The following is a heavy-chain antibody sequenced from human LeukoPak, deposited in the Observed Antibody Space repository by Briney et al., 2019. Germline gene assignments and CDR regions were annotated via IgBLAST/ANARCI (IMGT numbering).Heavy chain of an antibody. CDR3: ARGPSRDGYKRYWFDP. V-gene: IGHV4-59*01. D-gene: IGHD5-24*01. CDR2: IYYSGST. CDR1: GGSISSYY. Sequence: SETLSLTCTVSGGSISSYYWSWIRQPPGKGLEWIGYIYYSGSTNYNPSLKSRVTISVDTSKNQFSLKLSSVTAADTAVYYCARGPSRDGYKRYWFDPWGQGTLVTVPS. J-gene: IGHJ5*02.